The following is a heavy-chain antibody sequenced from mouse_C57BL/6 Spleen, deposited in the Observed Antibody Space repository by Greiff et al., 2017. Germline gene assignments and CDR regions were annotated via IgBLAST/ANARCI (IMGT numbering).Heavy chain of an antibody. V-gene: IGHV2-2*01. CDR1: GFSLTSYG. D-gene: IGHD1-1*01. CDR3: ARSPYYGDSSFWYFDV. CDR2: IWSGGST. J-gene: IGHJ1*03. Sequence: QVQLQQSGPGLVQPSQSLSITCTVSGFSLTSYGVHWVRQSPGKGLEWLGVIWSGGSTDYTAAFISRLSISKNTSKSQVFIKMNRLQAEDTAISYIARSPYYGDSSFWYFDVWGTGTTVTVSS.